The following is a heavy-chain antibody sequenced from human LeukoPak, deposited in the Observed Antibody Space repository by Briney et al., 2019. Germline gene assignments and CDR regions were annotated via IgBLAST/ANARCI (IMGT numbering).Heavy chain of an antibody. V-gene: IGHV5-51*01. CDR3: ARHDRAIQLWSDAFDI. CDR2: IYPGDSDT. Sequence: GESLKISCKGSGYSFTSYWIGWVRQMPGKGLEWMEIIYPGDSDTRYSPSFQGQVTISADKSISTAYLQWSSLKASDTAMYYCARHDRAIQLWSDAFDIWGQGTMVTVSS. D-gene: IGHD5-18*01. J-gene: IGHJ3*02. CDR1: GYSFTSYW.